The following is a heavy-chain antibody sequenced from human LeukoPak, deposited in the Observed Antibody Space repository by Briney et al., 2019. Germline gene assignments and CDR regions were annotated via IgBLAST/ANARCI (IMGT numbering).Heavy chain of an antibody. V-gene: IGHV4-34*01. CDR3: ATLFHYYDSSGYYYEYFQH. CDR1: GGSFSGYY. D-gene: IGHD3-22*01. CDR2: SNHSGST. J-gene: IGHJ1*01. Sequence: PSETLSLTCAVYGGSFSGYYWSWIRQPPGKGLEWIGESNHSGSTNYNPSLKSRVTISVDRSKNQFSLKLSSVTAADTAVYYCATLFHYYDSSGYYYEYFQHWGQGTLVTVSS.